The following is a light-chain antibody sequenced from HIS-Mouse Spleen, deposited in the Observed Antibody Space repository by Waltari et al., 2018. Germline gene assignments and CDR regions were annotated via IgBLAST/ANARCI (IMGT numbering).Light chain of an antibody. CDR2: EDS. Sequence: SYELTQPPSVSVSPGQTARITCSGDALPKKYAYWYQQKSGQAPVLVIYEDSKRPSGRPERFSGSSSGTMATLTISGAQVEDEADYYCYSTDSSGNHRVFGGGTKLTVI. CDR3: YSTDSSGNHRV. V-gene: IGLV3-10*01. CDR1: ALPKKY. J-gene: IGLJ2*01.